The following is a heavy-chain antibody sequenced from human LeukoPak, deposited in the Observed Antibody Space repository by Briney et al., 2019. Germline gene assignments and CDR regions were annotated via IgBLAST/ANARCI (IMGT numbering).Heavy chain of an antibody. J-gene: IGHJ4*02. CDR3: ARDASGHYYFDY. CDR2: IYHSGST. D-gene: IGHD3-22*01. V-gene: IGHV4-4*02. CDR1: GGSISSSNW. Sequence: SETLSLTCAVSGGSISSSNWWSWVRQPPEKGLEWIEEIYHSGSTNYNPSLKSRVTISVDKSKNQFSLKLSSVTAADTDVYYCARDASGHYYFDYWGQGTLVTVSS.